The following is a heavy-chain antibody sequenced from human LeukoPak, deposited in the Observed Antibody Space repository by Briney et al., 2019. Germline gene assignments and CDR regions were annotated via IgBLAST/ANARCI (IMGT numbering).Heavy chain of an antibody. Sequence: SETLSLTCTVSGGSISSGSYYWSWIRQPAGKGLEWIGRIYTSGSTNYNPSLKSRVTISVDTSKNQFSLKLSSVTAADMAVYYCASGRWNYVFDPWGQGTLVTVSS. CDR2: IYTSGST. CDR3: ASGRWNYVFDP. D-gene: IGHD1-7*01. CDR1: GGSISSGSYY. J-gene: IGHJ5*02. V-gene: IGHV4-61*02.